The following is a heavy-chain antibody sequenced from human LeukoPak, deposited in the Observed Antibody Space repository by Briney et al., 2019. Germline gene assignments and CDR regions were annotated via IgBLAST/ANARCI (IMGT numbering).Heavy chain of an antibody. D-gene: IGHD5-18*01. Sequence: VASVKVSCKASGYTFTVYYMHWVRQAPGQGLEWMGWINPNSGGTNYAQKFQGWVTMTRDTSISTAYMELSRLRSDDTAVYYCARENTQYSYREGDFDYWGQGTLVTVSS. CDR3: ARENTQYSYREGDFDY. CDR2: INPNSGGT. CDR1: GYTFTVYY. J-gene: IGHJ4*02. V-gene: IGHV1-2*04.